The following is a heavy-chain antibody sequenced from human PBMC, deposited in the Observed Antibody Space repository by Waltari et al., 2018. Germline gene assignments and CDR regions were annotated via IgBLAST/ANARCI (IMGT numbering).Heavy chain of an antibody. V-gene: IGHV3-43D*04. CDR3: AKDWGDHGAFDI. D-gene: IGHD2-21*02. CDR1: GFTFDDYA. Sequence: EVQLVESGGVVVQPGGSLRLACGASGFTFDDYAMHWVRQAPGKGLEWVSLINWDGNSPYYADSVKGRFTISRDNSKNSVYLQMNSLRAEDTALYYCAKDWGDHGAFDIWGQGTMVTVSS. CDR2: INWDGNSP. J-gene: IGHJ3*02.